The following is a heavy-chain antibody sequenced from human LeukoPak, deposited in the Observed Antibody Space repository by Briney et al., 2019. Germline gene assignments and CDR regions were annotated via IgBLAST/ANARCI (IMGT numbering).Heavy chain of an antibody. J-gene: IGHJ4*02. Sequence: GASVKVSCKASGYTFTSYGISWVRQAPGQGLEWMGWISAYNGNTNYAQKLQGRVTMTTDTSTSTAFMELRSLRPDDTAVYYCARSIAALYYFDYWGQGTLVTVSS. CDR2: ISAYNGNT. D-gene: IGHD6-6*01. CDR1: GYTFTSYG. CDR3: ARSIAALYYFDY. V-gene: IGHV1-18*01.